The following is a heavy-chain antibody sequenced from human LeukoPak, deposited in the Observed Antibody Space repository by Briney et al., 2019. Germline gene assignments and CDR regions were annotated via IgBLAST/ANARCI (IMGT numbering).Heavy chain of an antibody. CDR3: AKESIAAAWDY. J-gene: IGHJ4*02. Sequence: GGSLRLSCAASGYTFSSYAMSWVRQAPGKGLEWVSVINTSGGTTYYADSVKGRFTISRDNSKNTLFLQMNSLRAEDTAVYYCAKESIAAAWDYWGQGTLVTVSS. CDR1: GYTFSSYA. CDR2: INTSGGTT. D-gene: IGHD6-13*01. V-gene: IGHV3-23*01.